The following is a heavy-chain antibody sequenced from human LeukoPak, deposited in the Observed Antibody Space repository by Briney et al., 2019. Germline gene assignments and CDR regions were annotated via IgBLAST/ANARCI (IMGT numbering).Heavy chain of an antibody. D-gene: IGHD3-10*01. CDR1: GFTFSSYA. CDR3: AKDKQVRGVIIGWFDP. V-gene: IGHV3-23*01. Sequence: GGSLRLSCAASGFTFSSYAMSWVRQAPGKGLEWVSAISGSGGSTYYADSVKGRFTISRDNSKNTLYLQMNSLRAEDTAVYYCAKDKQVRGVIIGWFDPWGQGTLVTVSS. J-gene: IGHJ5*02. CDR2: ISGSGGST.